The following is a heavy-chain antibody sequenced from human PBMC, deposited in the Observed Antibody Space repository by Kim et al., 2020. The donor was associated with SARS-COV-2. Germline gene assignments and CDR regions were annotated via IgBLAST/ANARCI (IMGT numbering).Heavy chain of an antibody. Sequence: GGSLRLSCAASGFTFSSYAMHWVRQAPGKGLEWVAVISYDGSNKYYADSVKGRFTISRDNSKNTLYLQMNSLRAEDTAVYYCASTRVPAASEVSAYYYGMDVWGQGTTVTVSS. CDR3: ASTRVPAASEVSAYYYGMDV. CDR1: GFTFSSYA. V-gene: IGHV3-30-3*01. D-gene: IGHD2-2*01. CDR2: ISYDGSNK. J-gene: IGHJ6*02.